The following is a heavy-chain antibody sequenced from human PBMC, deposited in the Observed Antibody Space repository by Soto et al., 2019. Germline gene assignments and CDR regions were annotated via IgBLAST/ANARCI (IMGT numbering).Heavy chain of an antibody. Sequence: QVHLVQSGAEVKKPGASVKVSCKASGYTFTNYDINWVRQAPGQGLEWMGWISTYTGNTNYAQKLQGRVTMTTDTPTSTAYMERRSMRSDDTAVYYCARGYYYGSGRPTPGGMDVWGQGTTVTVSS. J-gene: IGHJ6*02. D-gene: IGHD3-10*01. CDR3: ARGYYYGSGRPTPGGMDV. V-gene: IGHV1-18*01. CDR1: GYTFTNYD. CDR2: ISTYTGNT.